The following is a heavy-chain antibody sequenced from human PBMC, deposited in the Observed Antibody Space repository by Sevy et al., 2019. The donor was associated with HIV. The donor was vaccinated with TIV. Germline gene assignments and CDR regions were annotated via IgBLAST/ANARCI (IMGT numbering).Heavy chain of an antibody. J-gene: IGHJ4*02. Sequence: GGSLRLSCAASGFTVSSNCMTWVRQALGKGLEWVSLIYSGGSTYYADSVKGRFTISRDNSKNTLYLQMNSLRAEDTAIYYCARISENCSGGSCYLAYWGQGTLVTVSS. CDR3: ARISENCSGGSCYLAY. CDR1: GFTVSSNC. V-gene: IGHV3-53*01. CDR2: IYSGGST. D-gene: IGHD2-15*01.